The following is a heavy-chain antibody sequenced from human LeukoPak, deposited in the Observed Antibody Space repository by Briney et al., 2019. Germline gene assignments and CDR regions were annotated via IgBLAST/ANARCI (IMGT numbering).Heavy chain of an antibody. CDR2: IRKDGGEI. Sequence: GGFLRLSCVASGFSFSTSWMTWVRQAPGKGLEWVANIRKDGGEIYYVDSVKGRFTNSRDNTKNSLYLQMNSLRVEDTAVYYCARDGDSWNDFDHWGQGTLVTVSS. CDR3: ARDGDSWNDFDH. J-gene: IGHJ4*02. CDR1: GFSFSTSW. V-gene: IGHV3-7*01. D-gene: IGHD1-1*01.